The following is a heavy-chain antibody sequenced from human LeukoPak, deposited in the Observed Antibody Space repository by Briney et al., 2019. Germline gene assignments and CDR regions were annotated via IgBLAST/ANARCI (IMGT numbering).Heavy chain of an antibody. CDR2: ISSSSSTI. J-gene: IGHJ3*02. Sequence: GGSLRLSYAASGFTFSSYSMNWVRQAPGKGLEWVSYISSSSSTIYYADSVKGRFTISRDNAKNSLYLQMNSLRDEDTAVYYCARSPQRITIFGVVINTAFDIWGQGTMVTVSS. CDR3: ARSPQRITIFGVVINTAFDI. CDR1: GFTFSSYS. V-gene: IGHV3-48*02. D-gene: IGHD3-3*01.